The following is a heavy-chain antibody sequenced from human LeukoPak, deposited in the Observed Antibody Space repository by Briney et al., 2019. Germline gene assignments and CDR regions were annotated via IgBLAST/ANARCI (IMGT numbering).Heavy chain of an antibody. CDR1: GGSISSYF. CDR2: IYSSGST. CDR3: ARDAELRILDH. D-gene: IGHD4-23*01. V-gene: IGHV4-4*07. J-gene: IGHJ4*02. Sequence: SETLSLTCTVSGGSISSYFWSWIRQPAGKGLEWIGRIYSSGSTNYNPSLKSRVTMSVDTSKNQFSLKLSSVTAADTAVYYCARDAELRILDHWGQGTLVTVSS.